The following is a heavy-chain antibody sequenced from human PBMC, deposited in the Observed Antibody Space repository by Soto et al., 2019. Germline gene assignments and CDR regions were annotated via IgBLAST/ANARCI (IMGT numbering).Heavy chain of an antibody. D-gene: IGHD1-1*01. Sequence: GGSLRLSCAASGFTFSTYAMNWVRQAPGNGLEWVSAISGSGGSIHYADSVKGRFTISRDNAKNTLYLQMNSLRAEDTAVYYCAKDLTWNQADYWGQGALVTVSS. V-gene: IGHV3-23*01. CDR3: AKDLTWNQADY. J-gene: IGHJ4*02. CDR1: GFTFSTYA. CDR2: ISGSGGSI.